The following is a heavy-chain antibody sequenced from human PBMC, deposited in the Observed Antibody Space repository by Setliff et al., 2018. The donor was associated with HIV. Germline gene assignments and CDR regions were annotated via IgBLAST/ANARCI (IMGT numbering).Heavy chain of an antibody. Sequence: GASVKVSCKASGYIFTSYYMHWLRQVPGQGLEWMGIVDPSGGSTHYAQKFEGRVTMTRDTSTSTFHMELSSLGSEDTAVYYCARDISSRSLRRGGTKKYSYYGMDVWGQGTTVTVSS. V-gene: IGHV1-46*01. CDR2: VDPSGGST. CDR1: GYIFTSYY. CDR3: ARDISSRSLRRGGTKKYSYYGMDV. J-gene: IGHJ6*02. D-gene: IGHD6-13*01.